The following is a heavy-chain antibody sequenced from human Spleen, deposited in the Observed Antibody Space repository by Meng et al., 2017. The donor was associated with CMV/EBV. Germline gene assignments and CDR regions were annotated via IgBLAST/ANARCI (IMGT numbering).Heavy chain of an antibody. CDR3: AKDCSGGTCWDYYYSGMDV. CDR1: GFTFSSYA. J-gene: IGHJ6*02. V-gene: IGHV3-30-3*01. CDR2: ISYDGSNK. D-gene: IGHD2-15*01. Sequence: GGSLRLSCAASGFTFSSYAMHWVRQAPGKGLEWVAVISYDGSNKYYADSVKGRFTISRDNSKNTLYVQMNSLRVEDTAVYYCAKDCSGGTCWDYYYSGMDVWGQGTTVTVSS.